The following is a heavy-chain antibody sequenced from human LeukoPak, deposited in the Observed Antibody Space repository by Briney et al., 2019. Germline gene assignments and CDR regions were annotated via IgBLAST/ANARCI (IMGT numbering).Heavy chain of an antibody. D-gene: IGHD6-13*01. V-gene: IGHV3-21*01. Sequence: VGSLRLSCAASGFTFSSYSMNWVRQAPGKGLEWVSSISSSSSYIYYADSVKGRFTISRDNAKNSLYLQMNSLRAEDTAVYYCARGIAASAFDIWGQGTMVTVSS. CDR1: GFTFSSYS. CDR2: ISSSSSYI. J-gene: IGHJ3*02. CDR3: ARGIAASAFDI.